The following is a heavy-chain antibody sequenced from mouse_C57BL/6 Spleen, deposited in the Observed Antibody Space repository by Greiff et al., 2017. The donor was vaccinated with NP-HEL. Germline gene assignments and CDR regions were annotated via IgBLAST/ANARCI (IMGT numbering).Heavy chain of an antibody. J-gene: IGHJ4*01. V-gene: IGHV2-2*01. Sequence: QVHLKQSGPGLVQPSQSLSITCTVSGFSLTSYGVHWVRQSPGKGLEWLGVIWSGGSTDYNAAFISRLSISKDNSKSQVFFKMNSLQADDTAIYYCARVYYSNSYYAMDYWGQGTSVTVSS. CDR2: IWSGGST. CDR1: GFSLTSYG. CDR3: ARVYYSNSYYAMDY. D-gene: IGHD2-5*01.